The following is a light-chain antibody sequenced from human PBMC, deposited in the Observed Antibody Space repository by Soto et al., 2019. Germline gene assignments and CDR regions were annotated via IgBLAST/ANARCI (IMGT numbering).Light chain of an antibody. Sequence: DIQMTQSPSTLSASVGDRVTITCRASQSVGTWLAWYQQKPGKPPTLLIYDASNLESGVPSRFSGSGSGTEFTLTISSLQPDDFATYYCQQYNSYSRTFGQGTKVDIK. J-gene: IGKJ1*01. CDR2: DAS. V-gene: IGKV1-5*01. CDR3: QQYNSYSRT. CDR1: QSVGTW.